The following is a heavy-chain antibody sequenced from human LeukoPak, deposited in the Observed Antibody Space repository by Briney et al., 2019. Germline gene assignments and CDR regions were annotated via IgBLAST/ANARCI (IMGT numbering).Heavy chain of an antibody. V-gene: IGHV3-30*02. D-gene: IGHD2-2*01. J-gene: IGHJ4*02. CDR2: IRYDGSNK. CDR1: GFTFSSYG. Sequence: GSLRLSCAASGFTFSSYGMHWVRQAPGKGLEWVAFIRYDGSNKYYADSVKGRFTISRDNSKNTLYLQMNSLRAEDTAVYYCAKDKGLVVPAASRTPDYWGQGTLVTVSS. CDR3: AKDKGLVVPAASRTPDY.